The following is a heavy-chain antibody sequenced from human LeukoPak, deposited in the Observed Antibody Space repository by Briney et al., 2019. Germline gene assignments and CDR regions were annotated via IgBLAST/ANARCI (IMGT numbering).Heavy chain of an antibody. CDR3: ARDRDNVAGTRGYFDY. CDR1: GFTFSRYS. D-gene: IGHD6-19*01. Sequence: GGSLRLSCAASGFTFSRYSMNWVRQAPGKGLEWVSSISGSSSYIYYAVSVKGPFTISRVNAKNSLYLQMNSLRAEDTAVYYCARDRDNVAGTRGYFDYWGQGTLVTVSS. CDR2: ISGSSSYI. V-gene: IGHV3-21*01. J-gene: IGHJ4*02.